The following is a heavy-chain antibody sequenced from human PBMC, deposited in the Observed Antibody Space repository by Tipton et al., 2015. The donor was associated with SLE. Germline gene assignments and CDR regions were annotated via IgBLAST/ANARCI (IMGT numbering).Heavy chain of an antibody. J-gene: IGHJ5*02. V-gene: IGHV4-31*03. Sequence: TLSLTCTVSGVSISSGLYYWTWIRQRPGKGLEWIGNIYYTGNTYYNPSLRSRLTISVDTSQSQFSLKLSSVTAADTAVYYCARDYGPGNWFDPWGQGTLVTVSS. CDR3: ARDYGPGNWFDP. CDR2: IYYTGNT. CDR1: GVSISSGLYY. D-gene: IGHD4-17*01.